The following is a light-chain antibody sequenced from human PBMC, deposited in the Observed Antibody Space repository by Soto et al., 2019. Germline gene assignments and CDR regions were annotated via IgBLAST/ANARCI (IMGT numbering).Light chain of an antibody. V-gene: IGLV1-44*01. CDR1: STNIDSHA. J-gene: IGLJ1*01. Sequence: QSVLTQPPSASGTPGQRITISCSGDSTNIDSHAVNWYQQLPGTTPKLLITTNNPRPSGVPDRFSGSKSGASASLAISGLQSEDEATYYCATWDDSRIGVFGTGNKLTVL. CDR3: ATWDDSRIGV. CDR2: TNN.